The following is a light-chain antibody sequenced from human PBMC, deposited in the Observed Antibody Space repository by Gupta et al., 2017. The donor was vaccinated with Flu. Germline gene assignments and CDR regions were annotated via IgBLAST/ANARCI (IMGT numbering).Light chain of an antibody. Sequence: EIVLTQSPGTLSLSPGERAALSCRASQSFSSNYLAWYQHKSGQAPRLLMYGASSRATGIPDRFSGSGSVTDFSLTISRLEPEDFAVYYCQQYGSSPWTFGQGTQVEIK. J-gene: IGKJ1*01. CDR1: QSFSSNY. CDR2: GAS. CDR3: QQYGSSPWT. V-gene: IGKV3-20*01.